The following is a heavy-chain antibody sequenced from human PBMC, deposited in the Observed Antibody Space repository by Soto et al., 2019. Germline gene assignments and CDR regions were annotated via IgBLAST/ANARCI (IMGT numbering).Heavy chain of an antibody. CDR2: SRSSGDST. CDR3: SKVDVSTAGSFDY. Sequence: PRLSYVTSGVXFSRHGMIWVRHAPGNGLEFVSTSRSSGDSTFYADSAKGRFTMSRDNSKKTVYLQMNSLSLGHTDVYLCSKVDVSTAGSFDYWGQGALGTVS. V-gene: IGHV3-23*01. D-gene: IGHD6-13*01. CDR1: GVXFSRHG. J-gene: IGHJ4*02.